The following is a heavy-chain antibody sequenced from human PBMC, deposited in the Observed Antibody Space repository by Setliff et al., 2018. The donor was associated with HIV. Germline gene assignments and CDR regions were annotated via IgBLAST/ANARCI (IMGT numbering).Heavy chain of an antibody. CDR1: GYTFTSYD. V-gene: IGHV1-18*01. CDR3: ARVPLSGWLYFDY. J-gene: IGHJ4*02. CDR2: MNPNSGNT. D-gene: IGHD6-19*01. Sequence: ASVKVSCKASGYTFTSYDINWVRQATGQGLEWMGWMNPNSGNTNYAQKLQGRVTMTTDTSTSTAYMELRSLRSDDTAVYYCARVPLSGWLYFDYWGQGTLVTVSS.